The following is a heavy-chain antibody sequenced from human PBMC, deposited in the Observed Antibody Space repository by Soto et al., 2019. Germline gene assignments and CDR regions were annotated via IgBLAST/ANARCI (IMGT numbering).Heavy chain of an antibody. V-gene: IGHV5-51*03. Sequence: GECRKVYGKSSGYSFTSYWIGWVRQMPGKGLERMGIIYPGDSDTRYSPSFQGQVTISADKSISTAYLQWRSLKASDTAMYYCETSRALAGNRGGDFNDAFDIWGQGTMVTVSS. J-gene: IGHJ3*02. CDR3: ETSRALAGNRGGDFNDAFDI. CDR1: GYSFTSYW. CDR2: IYPGDSDT. D-gene: IGHD2-21*02.